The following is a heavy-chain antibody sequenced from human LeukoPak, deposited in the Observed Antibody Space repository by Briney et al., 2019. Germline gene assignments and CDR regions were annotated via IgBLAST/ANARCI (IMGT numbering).Heavy chain of an antibody. J-gene: IGHJ6*02. V-gene: IGHV3-48*03. CDR2: ISSSGSSI. CDR3: ARDSKLPYYYDGMDV. CDR1: GFTFSSCE. Sequence: QTGGSLRLSCAVSGFTFSSCEMNWVRQAPGKGLEWVSYISSSGSSIYYADSVKGRFTISRDNAKNSLYLQMNSLRAEDTAVYYCARDSKLPYYYDGMDVWGQGTTVTVSS.